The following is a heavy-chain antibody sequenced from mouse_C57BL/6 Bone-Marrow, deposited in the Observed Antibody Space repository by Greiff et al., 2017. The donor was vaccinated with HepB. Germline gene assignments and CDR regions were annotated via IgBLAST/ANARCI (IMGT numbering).Heavy chain of an antibody. V-gene: IGHV1-75*01. J-gene: IGHJ3*01. CDR2: IFPGSGST. CDR1: GYTFTDYY. Sequence: QVQLQQSGPELVKPGASVKISCKASGYTFTDYYINWVKQRPGQGLEWIGWIFPGSGSTYYNEKFKGKATLTVDKSSSTAYMLLSSLTSEDSAVYFCAREDYYDYDGAWFAYWGQGTLVTVSA. D-gene: IGHD2-4*01. CDR3: AREDYYDYDGAWFAY.